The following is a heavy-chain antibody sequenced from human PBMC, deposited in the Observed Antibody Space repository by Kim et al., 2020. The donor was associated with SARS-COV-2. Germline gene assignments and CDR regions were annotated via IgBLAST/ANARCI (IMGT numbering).Heavy chain of an antibody. Sequence: NPSLQSRITISVDMSKTQFSLKLRSVTAGDTAVYYCAREGQLCWYNWFDPWGQGTLVTVSS. CDR3: AREGQLCWYNWFDP. V-gene: IGHV4-59*01. D-gene: IGHD6-13*01. J-gene: IGHJ5*02.